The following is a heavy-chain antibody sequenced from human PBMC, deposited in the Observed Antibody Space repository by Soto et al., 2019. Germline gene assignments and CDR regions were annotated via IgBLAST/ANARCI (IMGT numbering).Heavy chain of an antibody. CDR3: ARELGRRLDY. CDR2: ITSDSSYI. V-gene: IGHV3-21*01. J-gene: IGHJ4*02. CDR1: GLTFSSST. Sequence: GGSLRLSCAACGLTFSSSTMNWVRQAPGKGLEWVSTITSDSSYIYHADSVKGRFTISRDNAKKSVDLQMNSLRAEDTAVYYCARELGRRLDYWGRGTLVTVSS. D-gene: IGHD3-16*01.